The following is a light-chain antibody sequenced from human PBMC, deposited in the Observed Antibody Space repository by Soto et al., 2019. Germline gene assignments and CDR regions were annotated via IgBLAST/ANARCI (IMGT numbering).Light chain of an antibody. Sequence: EIVLTQSPGTLSLSPGERATLSCRASQSVSSSYLAWYQQKPGQAPRLLIYDASRRATGIPDRFSGSGSGTDFTLTISRLEPEDFAVYYCHQYGYSPAFCGGTKVEIK. CDR1: QSVSSSY. J-gene: IGKJ4*01. V-gene: IGKV3-20*01. CDR2: DAS. CDR3: HQYGYSPA.